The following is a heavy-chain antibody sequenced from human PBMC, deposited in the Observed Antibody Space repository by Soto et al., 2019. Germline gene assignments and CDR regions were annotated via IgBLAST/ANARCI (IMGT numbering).Heavy chain of an antibody. CDR1: GYTFTSYG. J-gene: IGHJ3*02. Sequence: QVQLVQSGAEVKKPGASVKVSCKASGYTFTSYGISWVRQAPGQGLEWMGWISAYNGNTNYAQQLQGRVTMTSDTSPSTASLQLRSLRSDDTAVYYCARDRIARARIAVAGGAFDIWGQGTMVTVSS. D-gene: IGHD6-19*01. CDR2: ISAYNGNT. V-gene: IGHV1-18*01. CDR3: ARDRIARARIAVAGGAFDI.